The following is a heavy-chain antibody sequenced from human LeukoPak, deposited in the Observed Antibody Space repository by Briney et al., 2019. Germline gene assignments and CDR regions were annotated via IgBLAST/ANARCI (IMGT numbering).Heavy chain of an antibody. D-gene: IGHD3-22*01. CDR3: ARGWRYYDSSGYYFDY. CDR2: IWYDGSNK. V-gene: IGHV3-33*01. CDR1: GFTFSSYG. Sequence: PGRSLRLSCAASGFTFSSYGMHWVRQAPGKGLEWVAVIWYDGSNKYYAGSVKGRFTISRDNSKNSLYLQMNSLRDEDTAVYYCARGWRYYDSSGYYFDYWGQGTLVTVSS. J-gene: IGHJ4*02.